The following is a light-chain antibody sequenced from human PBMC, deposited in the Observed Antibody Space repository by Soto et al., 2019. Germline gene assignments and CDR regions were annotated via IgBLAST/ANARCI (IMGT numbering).Light chain of an antibody. CDR2: GAS. CDR3: QQYNNWPFT. V-gene: IGKV3D-15*01. Sequence: EIVMTQSPATLSVSPGERATFSCRASRSVSSKLAWYQQKPGQAPRLLIYGASTRATGIPARFSGSGSGTEFTLTISSLQSEDFAVYYCQQYNNWPFTFGPGTKVDIK. J-gene: IGKJ3*01. CDR1: RSVSSK.